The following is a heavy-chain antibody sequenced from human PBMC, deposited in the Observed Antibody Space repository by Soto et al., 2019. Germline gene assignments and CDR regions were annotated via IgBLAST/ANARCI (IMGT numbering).Heavy chain of an antibody. J-gene: IGHJ4*02. CDR2: IYWDDSK. CDR1: GFSLSTSGVG. CDR3: ANKGTEDWPLDY. D-gene: IGHD1-1*01. Sequence: QITLKESGPTRVRPTQTLTLTCAFSGFSLSTSGVGVGWTRQPPGKALEWLAVIYWDDSKHYSPSLRSRLNITQDTSKNQVVLTMTNMDPMDTGTYYCANKGTEDWPLDYWGQGTLVTVSS. V-gene: IGHV2-5*02.